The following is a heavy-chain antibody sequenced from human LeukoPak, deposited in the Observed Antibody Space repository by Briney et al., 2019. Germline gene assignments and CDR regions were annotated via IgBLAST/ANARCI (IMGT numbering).Heavy chain of an antibody. CDR3: AKGSRTGQFPMDV. Sequence: GGSLRLSCAASGFTASTYGVSWVRQAPGKGLQWVSAIIGGAGYTFYADSVKGRFTISRDNSWNSLYLQMSSLRADDTAVYYCAKGSRTGQFPMDVWGQGTTVTVSS. CDR2: IIGGAGYT. D-gene: IGHD1-1*01. J-gene: IGHJ6*02. V-gene: IGHV3-23*01. CDR1: GFTASTYG.